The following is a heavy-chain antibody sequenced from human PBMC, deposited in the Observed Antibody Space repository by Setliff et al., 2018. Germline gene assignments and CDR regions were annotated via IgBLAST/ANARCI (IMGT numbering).Heavy chain of an antibody. V-gene: IGHV1-3*01. J-gene: IGHJ5*02. Sequence: GASVKVSCKASGYTFTSYAMHWVRQAPGQRLEWMGWINAGNGNTKYSQKFQGRGTITRDTSANTAYMELSSLRSEDTAVYYCARDTYIGDFWSGYYIQGQFDPWGQGTLVTVSS. D-gene: IGHD3-3*01. CDR2: INAGNGNT. CDR1: GYTFTSYA. CDR3: ARDTYIGDFWSGYYIQGQFDP.